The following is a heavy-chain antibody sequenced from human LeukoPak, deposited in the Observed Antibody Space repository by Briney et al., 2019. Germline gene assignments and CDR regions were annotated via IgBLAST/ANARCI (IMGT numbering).Heavy chain of an antibody. D-gene: IGHD6-25*01. CDR3: VGDSSEAFDI. J-gene: IGHJ3*02. Sequence: GASLKVSSKASGYTFTSYGISWVRQAPGQGVEWMGWISAYNGNTNYAQKLQGRVTITTDTSTSTAYMELRSLRSDDTAVYYCVGDSSEAFDIWGQGTMVTVSS. V-gene: IGHV1-18*01. CDR1: GYTFTSYG. CDR2: ISAYNGNT.